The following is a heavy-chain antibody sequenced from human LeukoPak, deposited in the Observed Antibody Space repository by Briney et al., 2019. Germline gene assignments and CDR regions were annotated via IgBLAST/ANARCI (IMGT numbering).Heavy chain of an antibody. CDR1: GASIRSGDHH. CDR2: IYYSGST. V-gene: IGHV4-30-4*01. D-gene: IGHD4-17*01. Sequence: PSETLSLTCTVSGASIRSGDHHWSWLRQSAGKGLEWIGYIYYSGSTYYNPSLKSRVTISVDTSKNQFSLKLSSVTAADTAVYYCARDSTDTVTTLNWGQGTLVTVSS. CDR3: ARDSTDTVTTLN. J-gene: IGHJ4*02.